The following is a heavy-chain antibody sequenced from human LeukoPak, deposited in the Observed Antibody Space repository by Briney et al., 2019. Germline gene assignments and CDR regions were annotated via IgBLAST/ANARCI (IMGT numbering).Heavy chain of an antibody. J-gene: IGHJ4*02. V-gene: IGHV2-5*02. CDR1: GFSLSTSGGG. D-gene: IGHD2-2*01. CDR3: AHRGPYCSSTSCYSD. Sequence: SGPSLGKPTQTPTPTCTLSGFSLSTSGGGVGLIPQPPGKAPGGLSLIYWDDDKRYSPSLKSRLTITKDTSKNQVVLTMTNMDPVDTATYYCAHRGPYCSSTSCYSDWGQGTLVTVSS. CDR2: IYWDDDK.